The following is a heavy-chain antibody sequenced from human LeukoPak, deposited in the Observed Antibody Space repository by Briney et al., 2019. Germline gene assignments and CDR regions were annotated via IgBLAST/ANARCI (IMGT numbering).Heavy chain of an antibody. D-gene: IGHD2-2*01. V-gene: IGHV1-18*01. Sequence: ASVKVSCKASGYTFTCYGISWVRQAPGQGLEWMGWISAYNGNTNYAQKLQGRVTMTTDTSTSTAYMELRSLRSDDTAVYYCARDIGPYCSSTSCQNAFDIWGQGTMVTVSS. J-gene: IGHJ3*02. CDR1: GYTFTCYG. CDR2: ISAYNGNT. CDR3: ARDIGPYCSSTSCQNAFDI.